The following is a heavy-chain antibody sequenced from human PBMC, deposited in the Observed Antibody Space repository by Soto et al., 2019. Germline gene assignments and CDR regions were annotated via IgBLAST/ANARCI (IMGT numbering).Heavy chain of an antibody. D-gene: IGHD2-15*01. Sequence: GGSLRLSCTASGFAFSSYAMNWVRQAPGKGLEWVSGIVDTGGRTFYADSVKGRFTISRDNAKNTLYLEMNSLRSEDTAIYYSAPVQAASSYYNTDVWGQGTTVTVSS. CDR1: GFAFSSYA. CDR3: APVQAASSYYNTDV. J-gene: IGHJ6*02. V-gene: IGHV3-23*01. CDR2: IVDTGGRT.